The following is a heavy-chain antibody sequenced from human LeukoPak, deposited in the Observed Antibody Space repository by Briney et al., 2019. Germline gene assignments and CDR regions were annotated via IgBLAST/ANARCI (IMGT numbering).Heavy chain of an antibody. Sequence: SGTLSLTCAVSGGSISSSNWWSWVRQPPGKGLEWIGEIYHSGSTNYNPSLKSRVTISVDKSKNQFSLKLSSVTAADTAVYYCAREVWDYVWGSYRYYYYYYMDVWGKGTTVTISS. D-gene: IGHD3-16*02. CDR1: GGSISSSNW. CDR2: IYHSGST. CDR3: AREVWDYVWGSYRYYYYYYMDV. J-gene: IGHJ6*03. V-gene: IGHV4-4*02.